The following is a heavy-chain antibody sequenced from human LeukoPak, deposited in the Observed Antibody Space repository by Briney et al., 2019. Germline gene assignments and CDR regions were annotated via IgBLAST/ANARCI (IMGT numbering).Heavy chain of an antibody. CDR1: GGSFIDYY. V-gene: IGHV4-34*01. CDR2: INHSGST. D-gene: IGHD1-20*01. J-gene: IGHJ6*03. Sequence: SETLSLTCAVYGGSFIDYYWSWIRQPPGKGLEWIGEINHSGSTNYNPSLKSRVTISVDTSKNQFSLKLSSVTAADTAVYYCASLTGTTDYYYYYMDVWGKGTTVTVSS. CDR3: ASLTGTTDYYYYYMDV.